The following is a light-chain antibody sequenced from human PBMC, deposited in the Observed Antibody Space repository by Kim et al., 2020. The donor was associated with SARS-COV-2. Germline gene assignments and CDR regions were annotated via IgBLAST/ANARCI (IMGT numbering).Light chain of an antibody. J-gene: IGKJ4*01. CDR1: QSISSSY. CDR2: GAS. V-gene: IGKV3-20*01. Sequence: EIVLTQSPGTLSLSPGERATLSCRASQSISSSYLAWYQQKPGQAPRLLIYGASSRATGIPARFSGSGSGTDFTLTISTLEPEDFAVYYCQQYGSSPPVTFGGGTKVEIK. CDR3: QQYGSSPPVT.